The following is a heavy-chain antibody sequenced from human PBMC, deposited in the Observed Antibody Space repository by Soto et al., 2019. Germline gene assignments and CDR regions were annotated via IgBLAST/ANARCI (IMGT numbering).Heavy chain of an antibody. CDR3: VSGNAGWNF. J-gene: IGHJ4*02. Sequence: EVQLVESGGTLVQPGGSLRLSCAASGFTFSKFDMHWVSQATGKGLEWVSGIGTVGNTHYSASVKGRFTISREDANSAFFLQMNSLRAEDTAVYFCVSGNAGWNFWGQGTLVTVSS. V-gene: IGHV3-13*01. CDR2: IGTVGNT. D-gene: IGHD6-19*01. CDR1: GFTFSKFD.